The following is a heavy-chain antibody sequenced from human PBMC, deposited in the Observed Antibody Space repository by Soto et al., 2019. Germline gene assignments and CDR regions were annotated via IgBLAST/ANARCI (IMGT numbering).Heavy chain of an antibody. CDR1: GYTFTSYY. D-gene: IGHD3-3*01. J-gene: IGHJ5*02. Sequence: ASVKVSCKASGYTFTSYYMHWVRQARGQGLEWMGIINPSGGSTSYAQKFQGRVTMTRDTSTSTVYMELSSLRSEDTAVYYCARDRLNRVVTHPKGSDNWFDPWGQGTLVTVSS. CDR2: INPSGGST. V-gene: IGHV1-46*01. CDR3: ARDRLNRVVTHPKGSDNWFDP.